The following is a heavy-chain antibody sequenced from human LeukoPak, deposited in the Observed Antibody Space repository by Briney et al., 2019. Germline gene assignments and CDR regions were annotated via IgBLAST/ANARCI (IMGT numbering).Heavy chain of an antibody. D-gene: IGHD1-20*01. J-gene: IGHJ4*02. CDR3: ARLIPGTTGLRKNYFDY. CDR1: GDSISSSY. V-gene: IGHV4-4*09. Sequence: SETLSLTCTVSGDSISSSYWNWIRQTPGKGLEWIGYISASGNTNYNPSLRSRIIISVDMSKNQFSLKLSSVTAADTAVYYCARLIPGTTGLRKNYFDYWGQGTLVTVSS. CDR2: ISASGNT.